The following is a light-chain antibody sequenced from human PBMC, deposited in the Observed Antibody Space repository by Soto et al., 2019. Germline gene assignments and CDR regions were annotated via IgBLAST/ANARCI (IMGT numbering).Light chain of an antibody. J-gene: IGKJ5*01. CDR2: GAS. Sequence: IVLTQSPGPLSLYPGERATLSCRASQTVISNLAWYQQKPGQAPRLLIYGASTRATGVPDRFSGTGSGTEFTLTISSLKSEDYAVYYCQQYKSWPPITFGQGTRLEIK. CDR1: QTVISN. CDR3: QQYKSWPPIT. V-gene: IGKV3-15*01.